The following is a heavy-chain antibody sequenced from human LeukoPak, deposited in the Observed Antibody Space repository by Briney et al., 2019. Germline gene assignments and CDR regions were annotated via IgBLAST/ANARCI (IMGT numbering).Heavy chain of an antibody. D-gene: IGHD3-16*01. V-gene: IGHV1-46*01. Sequence: ASMKVSCKASGYTFTSYYMHWVRQAPGQGLEWMGIINPGGRSTIYAQKFQGRVTLTRDTSTSTVYMELSSLRSEDTAVYCCARDGGGVSAPGGYWGQGTLVTVSS. CDR2: INPGGRST. CDR1: GYTFTSYY. J-gene: IGHJ4*02. CDR3: ARDGGGVSAPGGY.